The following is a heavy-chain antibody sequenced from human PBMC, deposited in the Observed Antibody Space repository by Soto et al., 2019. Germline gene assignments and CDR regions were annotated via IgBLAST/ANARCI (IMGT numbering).Heavy chain of an antibody. J-gene: IGHJ4*02. CDR2: VTPTSASA. D-gene: IGHD3-3*02. V-gene: IGHV1-69*06. CDR3: ARGPRGWHPLAFFDY. Sequence: QVQLVQSGAEVKKPGSSVKVSCKTSGGTFTNYNFHWVRQAPGQGLGGLGGVTPTSASAKYAQRFQGRVNITADKSTRTAYMELSSLRSDDTAVYYCARGPRGWHPLAFFDYWGQGTLVIVSS. CDR1: GGTFTNYN.